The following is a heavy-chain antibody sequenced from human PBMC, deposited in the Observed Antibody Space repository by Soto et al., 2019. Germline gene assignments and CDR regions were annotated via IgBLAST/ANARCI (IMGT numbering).Heavy chain of an antibody. D-gene: IGHD2-2*01. Sequence: ACKASGYTFTRPGIGWVRQAPGQGLEWMGWISAYNGNTNYAQKFQGRVTMTTDTSTSTAYMELRSLRSDDTAVYYCARDRVVVVPFTISTYYQYVMDVRGQRTT. V-gene: IGHV1-18*01. CDR2: ISAYNGNT. CDR1: GYTFTRPG. J-gene: IGHJ6*01. CDR3: ARDRVVVVPFTISTYYQYVMDV.